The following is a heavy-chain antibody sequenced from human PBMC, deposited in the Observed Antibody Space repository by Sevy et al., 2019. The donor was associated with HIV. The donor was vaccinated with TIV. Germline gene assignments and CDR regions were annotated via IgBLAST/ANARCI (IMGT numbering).Heavy chain of an antibody. J-gene: IGHJ4*02. CDR3: ARNRAHDY. V-gene: IGHV1-8*01. CDR2: MNPNTGNT. Sequence: ASVKVSCKASEYTFTTYDINWVRQAPGQGLEWMGWMNPNTGNTGYAQKFQGRVTMTRDTSTSTAYMELSSLTSEETAMYYCARNRAHDYWGQGTLVTVSS. CDR1: EYTFTTYD.